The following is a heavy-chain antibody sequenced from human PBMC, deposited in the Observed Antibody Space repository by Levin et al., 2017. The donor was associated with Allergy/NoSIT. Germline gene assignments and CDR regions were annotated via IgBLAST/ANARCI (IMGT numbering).Heavy chain of an antibody. CDR3: AKGTDLLDWYFDL. D-gene: IGHD3-3*01. J-gene: IGHJ2*01. CDR2: INPDGSEK. CDR1: RFTFSNYW. V-gene: IGHV3-7*01. Sequence: GESLKISCVVSRFTFSNYWMSWVRLAPGKGLEWVANINPDGSEKYYVDSVQGRFTISRDNAKSSLYLQVNSLRVEDTAEYYCAKGTDLLDWYFDLWGRGTLVTVSS.